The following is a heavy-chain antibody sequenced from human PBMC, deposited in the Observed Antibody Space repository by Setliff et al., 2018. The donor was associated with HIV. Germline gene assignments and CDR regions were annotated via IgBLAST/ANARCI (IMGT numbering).Heavy chain of an antibody. J-gene: IGHJ6*03. CDR1: GFTFSTYW. CDR2: INSDGTTA. CDR3: AKDAYYYGSGIDYYYMDV. V-gene: IGHV3-74*01. D-gene: IGHD3-10*01. Sequence: GGSLRLSCAASGFTFSTYWMNWVRQAPGKGLVWVSRINSDGTTANYADSVKGRFTISRDNSKNTLYLQMNSLRAEDTAVYYCAKDAYYYGSGIDYYYMDVWGKGTTVTVSS.